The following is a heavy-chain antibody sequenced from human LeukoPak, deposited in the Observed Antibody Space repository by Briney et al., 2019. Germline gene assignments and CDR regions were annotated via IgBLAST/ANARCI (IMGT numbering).Heavy chain of an antibody. J-gene: IGHJ4*02. Sequence: GGSLRLSCAASGFTFSSYEMNWVRQAPGKGLEWVSYISSTGWTIYYADSVKGRFTISRENAENSLYLQMNSLRAEDTAVYYCARGGLKEDTAMWGQGTLVTVSS. CDR1: GFTFSSYE. CDR2: ISSTGWTI. V-gene: IGHV3-48*03. D-gene: IGHD5-18*01. CDR3: ARGGLKEDTAM.